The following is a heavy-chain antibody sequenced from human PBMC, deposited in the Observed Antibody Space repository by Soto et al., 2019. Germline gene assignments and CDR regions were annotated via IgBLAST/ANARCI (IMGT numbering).Heavy chain of an antibody. CDR3: VLSYSNSWYYFDY. V-gene: IGHV4-4*02. D-gene: IGHD6-13*01. Sequence: SETLSLTCAVSGGSISSSNWWSWVRQPPGKGLEWIGEIYHSGSTNYNPSLKSRVTISVDKSKNQFSLKLSSVTAADTAMYYCVLSYSNSWYYFDYWGQGTLVTVSS. CDR1: GGSISSSNW. CDR2: IYHSGST. J-gene: IGHJ4*02.